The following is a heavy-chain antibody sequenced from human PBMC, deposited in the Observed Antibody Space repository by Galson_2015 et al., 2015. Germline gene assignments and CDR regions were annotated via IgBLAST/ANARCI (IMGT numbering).Heavy chain of an antibody. CDR3: ARDQLGGYSYDS. CDR2: ISSSHTYV. J-gene: IGHJ4*02. D-gene: IGHD5-18*01. V-gene: IGHV3-21*01. CDR1: GFDFSSYT. Sequence: SLRLSCAASGFDFSSYTMNWVRQAPGKGLEWVSSISSSHTYVYADSVKGRFTISRDNARNSVFLQMNSLTAEDTAVYYCARDQLGGYSYDSWGQGTLVTVSS.